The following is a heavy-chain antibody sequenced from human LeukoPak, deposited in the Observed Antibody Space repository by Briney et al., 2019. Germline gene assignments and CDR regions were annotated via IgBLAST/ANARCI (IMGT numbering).Heavy chain of an antibody. Sequence: ASVKVSCKASGYTFTSYGINWVGQAPGQGLEWMGWISVYNGITNYAQILQGRVTMTADRSTSTAYMELRSLRSDDTAVYYCARGPPVFTVSRGDYWGQGTLVTVSS. J-gene: IGHJ4*02. CDR2: ISVYNGIT. CDR1: GYTFTSYG. D-gene: IGHD4-17*01. CDR3: ARGPPVFTVSRGDY. V-gene: IGHV1-18*01.